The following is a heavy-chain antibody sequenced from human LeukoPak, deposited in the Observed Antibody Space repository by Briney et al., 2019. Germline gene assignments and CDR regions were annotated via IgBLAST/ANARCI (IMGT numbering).Heavy chain of an antibody. V-gene: IGHV3-23*01. CDR2: ISGSGSST. CDR3: AKSPVSSCRGSFCYPFDY. J-gene: IGHJ4*02. CDR1: GFTFSSYG. D-gene: IGHD2-15*01. Sequence: GGSLRLSCAASGFTFSSYGMSWVRQAPGKGLEWVSAISGSGSSTYYAASVKGRFTISRDNSRNTLYLQMNTLRAEDTAVYFCAKSPVSSCRGSFCYPFDYWGQGNLVTVSS.